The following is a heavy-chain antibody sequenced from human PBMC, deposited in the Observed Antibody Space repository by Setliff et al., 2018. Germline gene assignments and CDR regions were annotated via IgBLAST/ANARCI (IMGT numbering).Heavy chain of an antibody. Sequence: ASVKVSCKTSGYSFTSHYMHWVRQAPGQGLEWMGIINPHSGRAFYAPQFQDRVIMTTDTSTNTAYLDLRSLRSDDTAVYYCERLVRYCTATACQRTSGDDLWGQGTLVTVSS. CDR2: INPHSGRA. J-gene: IGHJ5*02. V-gene: IGHV1-46*01. D-gene: IGHD2-8*01. CDR1: GYSFTSHY. CDR3: ERLVRYCTATACQRTSGDDL.